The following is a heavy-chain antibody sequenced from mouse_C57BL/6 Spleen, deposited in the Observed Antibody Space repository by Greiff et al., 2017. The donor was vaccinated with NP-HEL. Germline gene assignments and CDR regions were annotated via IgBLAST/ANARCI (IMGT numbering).Heavy chain of an antibody. CDR3: ALRWGSSYCFDY. CDR1: GYTFTSYW. D-gene: IGHD1-1*01. CDR2: IYPGSGST. Sequence: VQLQQSGAELVKPGASVKMSCKASGYTFTSYWITWVKQRPGQGLEWIGDIYPGSGSTNYNEKFKSKATLTVDTSSSTAYMQLSSLTSEDSAVYYCALRWGSSYCFDYWGQGTTLTVSS. J-gene: IGHJ2*01. V-gene: IGHV1-55*01.